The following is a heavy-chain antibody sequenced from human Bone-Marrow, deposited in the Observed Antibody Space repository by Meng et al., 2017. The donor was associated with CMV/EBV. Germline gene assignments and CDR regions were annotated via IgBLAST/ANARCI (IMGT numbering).Heavy chain of an antibody. CDR3: ARDKRRIDD. J-gene: IGHJ4*02. V-gene: IGHV3-7*01. CDR2: IQQDGSEE. CDR1: GFTFSPYW. Sequence: GESLKISCAASGFTFSPYWMSWVRQAPGKGLERVAKIQQDGSEEYYVDSVKGRSTITRDNAKNSLYLQMNRLRVEETAVYYCARDKRRIDDWGQGTLVAVSS.